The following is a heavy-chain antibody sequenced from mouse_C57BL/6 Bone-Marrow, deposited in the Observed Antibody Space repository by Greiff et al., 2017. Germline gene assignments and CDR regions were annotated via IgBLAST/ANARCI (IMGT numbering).Heavy chain of an antibody. D-gene: IGHD2-5*01. CDR2: IWTGGGT. J-gene: IGHJ4*01. CDR3: CRSYSNCHYAMGY. V-gene: IGHV2-9-1*01. Sequence: QVQLKQSGPGLVAPSQSLSITCTVSGFSLTSYAISWVRQPPGKGLEWLGGIWTGGGTNYNSAHKYRLSISTDNTKSQVFLKMNSRQTDDTARYYCCRSYSNCHYAMGYWGQGTSVTVSS. CDR1: GFSLTSYA.